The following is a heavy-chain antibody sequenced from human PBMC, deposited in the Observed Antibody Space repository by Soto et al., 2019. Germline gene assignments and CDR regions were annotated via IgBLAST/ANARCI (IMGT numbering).Heavy chain of an antibody. CDR1: GLTFDDYA. Sequence: FLRLSFAASGLTFDDYATHWVGHAPGKGLEWVSGISWNSCSIDYADSVKGRFTISRDNAKNSLYLQMNSLRAEDTALYYCAKDLYSNSYYYYGMDVWGQGTTVTVSS. CDR2: ISWNSCSI. J-gene: IGHJ6*02. V-gene: IGHV3-9*01. CDR3: AKDLYSNSYYYYGMDV. D-gene: IGHD6-6*01.